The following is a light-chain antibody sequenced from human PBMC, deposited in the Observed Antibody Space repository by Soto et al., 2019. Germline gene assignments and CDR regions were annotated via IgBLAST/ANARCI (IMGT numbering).Light chain of an antibody. CDR1: QNLDTW. CDR2: DAS. J-gene: IGKJ4*01. CDR3: QQYNSCQLS. V-gene: IGKV1-5*01. Sequence: DIQMTQSPSTLSASLGDRVTITCRASQNLDTWLAWYQQKPGKAPKVLIYDASNLASGVPSRFSGSGSGTEFTLTISSLQPDDSAAYYCQQYNSCQLSFGGGTKVEIK.